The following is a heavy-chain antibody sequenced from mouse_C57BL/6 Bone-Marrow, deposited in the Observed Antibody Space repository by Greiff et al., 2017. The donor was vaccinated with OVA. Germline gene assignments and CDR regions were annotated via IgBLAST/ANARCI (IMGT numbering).Heavy chain of an antibody. D-gene: IGHD2-5*01. V-gene: IGHV5-4*01. CDR1: GFTFSSYA. CDR2: ISDGGSYT. Sequence: EVQLVESGGGLVKPGGSLKLSCAASGFTFSSYAMSWVHQTPEKRLEWVATISDGGSYTYYPDNVKGRFTISRDNAKNNLYLQMSHLKSEDTAMYYCARVGVTKNYYAMDYWGQGTSVTVSA. CDR3: ARVGVTKNYYAMDY. J-gene: IGHJ4*01.